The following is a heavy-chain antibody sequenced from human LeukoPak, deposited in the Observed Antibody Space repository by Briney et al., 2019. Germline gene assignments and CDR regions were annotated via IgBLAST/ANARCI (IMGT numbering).Heavy chain of an antibody. V-gene: IGHV1-69*13. CDR1: GGTFSSYA. CDR2: IIPIFGTA. D-gene: IGHD3-3*01. CDR3: ARWSTDYSYFDY. Sequence: ASVKVSCKASGGTFSSYAISWVRQAPGQGLEWMGGIIPIFGTANYAQKFQGRVTITADESTSTAYMELSSLRSEDTAVYYCARWSTDYSYFDYWGQGTLVTVSS. J-gene: IGHJ4*02.